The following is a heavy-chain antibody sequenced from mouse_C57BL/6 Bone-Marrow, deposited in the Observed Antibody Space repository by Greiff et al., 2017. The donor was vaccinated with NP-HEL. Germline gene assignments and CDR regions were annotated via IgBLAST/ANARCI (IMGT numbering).Heavy chain of an antibody. CDR1: GYTFTSYW. V-gene: IGHV1-64*01. Sequence: VKLQQPGAELVKPGASVKLSCKASGYTFTSYWMHWVKQRPGQGLEWIGMIHPNSGSTNYNEKFKSKATLTVDKSSSTAYMQLSSLTSEDSAVYYCARYGYSYAMDYWGQGTSVTVSS. D-gene: IGHD2-2*01. J-gene: IGHJ4*01. CDR3: ARYGYSYAMDY. CDR2: IHPNSGST.